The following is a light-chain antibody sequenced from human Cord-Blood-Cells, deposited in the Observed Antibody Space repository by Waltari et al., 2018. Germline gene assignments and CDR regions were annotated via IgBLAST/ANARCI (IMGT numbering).Light chain of an antibody. V-gene: IGLV1-40*01. CDR1: SSNIGAGYD. CDR2: GNS. J-gene: IGLJ1*01. Sequence: QSVLTQPPSVSGAPGQRVTLPCTGSSSNIGAGYDVNWYQQLPGTAPNLLIYGNSNRPSGVPDRFSGSKSGTSASLAITGLQAEDEADYYCQSYDSSLSGYVFGTGTKVTVL. CDR3: QSYDSSLSGYV.